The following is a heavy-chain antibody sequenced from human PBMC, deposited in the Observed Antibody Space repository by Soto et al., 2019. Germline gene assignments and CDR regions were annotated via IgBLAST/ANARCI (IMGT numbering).Heavy chain of an antibody. D-gene: IGHD5-18*01. Sequence: QVQLQESGPGLVKPSEPLSLTCTVSGGSISSYYWSWIRQPPGKGLEWIGYISYSGSTNYNSSLKSRVTISVDTSKNQFSLKLSSVTAADTAVYYCAREGVTPSYYYYYGMDVWGQGTTVTVSS. CDR2: ISYSGST. CDR1: GGSISSYY. V-gene: IGHV4-59*01. J-gene: IGHJ6*02. CDR3: AREGVTPSYYYYYGMDV.